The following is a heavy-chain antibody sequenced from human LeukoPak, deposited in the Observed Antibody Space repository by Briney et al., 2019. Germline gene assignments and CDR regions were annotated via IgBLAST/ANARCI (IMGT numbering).Heavy chain of an antibody. CDR2: ISGSGGST. CDR3: ARGLRIEVAGNIDY. J-gene: IGHJ4*02. CDR1: GFTFSSYA. Sequence: PGGSLRLSCAASGFTFSSYAMSWVRQAPGKGLEWVSAISGSGGSTYYADSVKDRFTISRDNSKNTLYLQMNSLRAEDTAVYYCARGLRIEVAGNIDYWGQGTLVTVSS. D-gene: IGHD6-19*01. V-gene: IGHV3-23*01.